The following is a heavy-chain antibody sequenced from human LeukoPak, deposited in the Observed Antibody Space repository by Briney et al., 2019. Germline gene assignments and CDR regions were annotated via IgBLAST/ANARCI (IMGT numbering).Heavy chain of an antibody. CDR3: ARDRFRYCSSASCLPPTLLDY. CDR1: GGSFSCCY. D-gene: IGHD2-2*01. J-gene: IGHJ4*02. Sequence: SETLSLTCAVCGGSFSCCYWSGIRQPPGKGLEWGGEINHSGSPNYKPSLKSQVTIPVDASKNQFPLKLSSVTAADTAVYYCARDRFRYCSSASCLPPTLLDYWGRGSVVTVRS. V-gene: IGHV4-34*01. CDR2: INHSGSP.